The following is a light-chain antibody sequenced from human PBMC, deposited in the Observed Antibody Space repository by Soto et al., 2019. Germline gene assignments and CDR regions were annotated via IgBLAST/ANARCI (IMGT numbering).Light chain of an antibody. J-gene: IGLJ1*01. CDR3: SSYTSSSTYV. CDR1: SDDLGSYNY. CDR2: DVS. V-gene: IGLV2-14*01. Sequence: QSVLTQPASVSGYPGQSITISCTGTSDDLGSYNYVSWYQQHPGKAPKLMIYDVSNRPSGVSNRFSGSKSGNTASLTISGLQAEDEADYYCSSYTSSSTYVFGTGTKLTVL.